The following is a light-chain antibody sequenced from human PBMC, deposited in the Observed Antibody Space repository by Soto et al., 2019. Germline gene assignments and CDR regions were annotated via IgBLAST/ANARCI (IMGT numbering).Light chain of an antibody. CDR3: QQRSNWPRT. V-gene: IGKV3-11*01. Sequence: VMTQSSATLSLSPGERATLSCRASQSVSSYLAWYQQKPGQAPRLLIYDASNRATGIPARFSGSGSGTDFTLTISSLEPEDFAVYYCQQRSNWPRTFGQGTKVDIK. CDR1: QSVSSY. J-gene: IGKJ1*01. CDR2: DAS.